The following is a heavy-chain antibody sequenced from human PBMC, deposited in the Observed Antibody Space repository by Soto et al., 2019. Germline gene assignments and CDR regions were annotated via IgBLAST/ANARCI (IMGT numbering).Heavy chain of an antibody. CDR3: AKGGAIVAAGTRVYLYKDRDV. CDR1: GYTFTGYY. V-gene: IGHV1-2*02. Sequence: QVQLVQSGTEVKRPGDSVKVSCKASGYTFTGYYVHWVRQAPGQGLEWMGLINPNSGDTYLAQRFQGRVTINRDTAIETDYMELRGLTSDDTAEYYCAKGGAIVAAGTRVYLYKDRDVWGQGTTVTVSS. CDR2: INPNSGDT. D-gene: IGHD1-26*01. J-gene: IGHJ6*02.